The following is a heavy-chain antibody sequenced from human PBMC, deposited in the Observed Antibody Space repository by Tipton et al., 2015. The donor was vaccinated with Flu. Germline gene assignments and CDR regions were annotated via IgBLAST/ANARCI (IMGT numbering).Heavy chain of an antibody. CDR1: GLTFSKNW. V-gene: IGHV3-7*01. CDR3: AREWAGVAGDTRWDY. CDR2: MNEDGSEK. J-gene: IGHJ4*02. D-gene: IGHD2-15*01. Sequence: SLRLSCAASGLTFSKNWLGWVRQAPGKGLEWVANMNEDGSEKNYLDSAKGRFTISRDNAKNSLYLQMNSLRDEDTAVYYCAREWAGVAGDTRWDYWGQGTLVTVSS.